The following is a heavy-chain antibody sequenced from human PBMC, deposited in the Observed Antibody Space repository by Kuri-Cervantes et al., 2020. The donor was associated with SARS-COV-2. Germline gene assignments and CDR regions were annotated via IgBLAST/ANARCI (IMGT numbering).Heavy chain of an antibody. CDR2: IYTSGST. D-gene: IGHD1-26*01. Sequence: SETLSLTCTVSGGSISSYYWSWIRQPAGKGLEWIGRIYTSGSTNYNPSLKSRVTMSVDTSKNQFSLKLSSVTAADTAVYYCARSVGGGSYDPVEFDYFDYWGQGTLVTVSS. CDR1: GGSISSYY. J-gene: IGHJ4*02. V-gene: IGHV4-4*07. CDR3: ARSVGGGSYDPVEFDYFDY.